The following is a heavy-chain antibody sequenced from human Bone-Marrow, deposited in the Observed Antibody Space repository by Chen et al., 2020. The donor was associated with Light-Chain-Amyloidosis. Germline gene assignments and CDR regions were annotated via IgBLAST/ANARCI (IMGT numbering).Heavy chain of an antibody. D-gene: IGHD1-26*01. J-gene: IGHJ4*02. CDR3: AKIMRGGSYYFDP. CDR2: VNHSGRT. V-gene: IGHV4-34*01. CDR1: AGPFSAYY. Sequence: QVQLQQWGAGLLKPSETLSLTCAVSAGPFSAYYWSWIRQPPGKGLEWIGDVNHSGRTNYSPSLKIRLTISIDTSKKQFSLKLTSVTAADTAFYYCAKIMRGGSYYFDPWGQGTLVTVSS.